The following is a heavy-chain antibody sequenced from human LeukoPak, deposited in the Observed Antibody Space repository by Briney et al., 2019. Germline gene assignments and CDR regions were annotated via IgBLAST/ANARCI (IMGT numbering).Heavy chain of an antibody. CDR2: IYNSGST. CDR3: VRDRELTY. V-gene: IGHV4-59*01. D-gene: IGHD1-26*01. J-gene: IGHJ4*02. Sequence: SETLSLTCTVSGGSIGIYYWSWIRQPPGKGLEWIGYIYNSGSTIYNPSLRSRVTISVDTSKNQFSLKLNSVTAADTAVYYCVRDRELTYWSQGTLVTVSS. CDR1: GGSIGIYY.